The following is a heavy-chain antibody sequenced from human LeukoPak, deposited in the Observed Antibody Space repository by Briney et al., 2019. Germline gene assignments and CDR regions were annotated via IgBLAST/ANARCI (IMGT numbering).Heavy chain of an antibody. CDR2: VNPHKGGT. CDR1: GYTFTGYY. D-gene: IGHD5-18*01. Sequence: GSVRVSCEASGYTFTGYYMHWVRQAPGQGLEWVGWVNPHKGGTHYAQNFQGRVTMTRDKTNGSAYLELSRLTADDTAVYYCARLGGPGRAMAWGQGTLVTVSS. V-gene: IGHV1-2*02. J-gene: IGHJ5*02. CDR3: ARLGGPGRAMA.